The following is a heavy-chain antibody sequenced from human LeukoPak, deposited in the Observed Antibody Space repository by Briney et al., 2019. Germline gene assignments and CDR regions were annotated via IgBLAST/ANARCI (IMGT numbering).Heavy chain of an antibody. Sequence: ASVKVSCKASGGTFSSYAISWVRQAPGQGLEWMGGIIPIFGTANYAQKFQGRVTITADKSTSTAYMELSSLRSEDTTVYYCARTYYYDSSGYSYYFDYWGQGTLVTVSS. V-gene: IGHV1-69*06. J-gene: IGHJ4*02. CDR2: IIPIFGTA. CDR3: ARTYYYDSSGYSYYFDY. CDR1: GGTFSSYA. D-gene: IGHD3-22*01.